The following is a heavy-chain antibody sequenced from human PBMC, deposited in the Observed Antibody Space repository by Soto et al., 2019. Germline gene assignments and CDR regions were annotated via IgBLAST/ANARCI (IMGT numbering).Heavy chain of an antibody. D-gene: IGHD3-16*01. V-gene: IGHV1-3*01. CDR3: AREGGDGWGYHSYGMDV. J-gene: IGHJ6*02. CDR1: GYTFNRYN. Sequence: ASVKVSCKASGYTFNRYNMHWVCQAPGQRLEWMGWINAGNGNTKYSQKFQGRITITRDTSASTAYMELSSLRSEDTAVYYCAREGGDGWGYHSYGMDVWGQGTTVTVSS. CDR2: INAGNGNT.